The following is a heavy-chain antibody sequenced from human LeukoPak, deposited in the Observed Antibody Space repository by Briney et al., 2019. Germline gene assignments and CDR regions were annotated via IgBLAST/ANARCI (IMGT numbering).Heavy chain of an antibody. CDR3: ASGSARGYSYGYSELDY. CDR1: GFTFGDYY. Sequence: GGSLRLSCAASGFTFGDYYMSWIRQAPGKGLEWVSYISSSGSTIYYADSVKGRFTISRDNAKNSLYLQMNSLRAEDTAVYYCASGSARGYSYGYSELDYWGQGTLVTVSS. D-gene: IGHD5-18*01. J-gene: IGHJ4*02. V-gene: IGHV3-11*04. CDR2: ISSSGSTI.